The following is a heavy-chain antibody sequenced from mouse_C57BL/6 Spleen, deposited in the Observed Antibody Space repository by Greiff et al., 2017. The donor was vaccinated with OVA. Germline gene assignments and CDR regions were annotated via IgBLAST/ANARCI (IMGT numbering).Heavy chain of an antibody. CDR2: ISSGSSTI. Sequence: EVKLVESGGGLVKPGGSLKLSCEASGFTFSDYGMHWVSQAPEKGLEWVAYISSGSSTIYYADTVKGRFTISRDNAKNTLFLQMTSLRSEDTAMYYCAREGVYDYDGYWYFDVWGTGTTVTVSS. CDR1: GFTFSDYG. J-gene: IGHJ1*03. V-gene: IGHV5-17*01. D-gene: IGHD2-4*01. CDR3: AREGVYDYDGYWYFDV.